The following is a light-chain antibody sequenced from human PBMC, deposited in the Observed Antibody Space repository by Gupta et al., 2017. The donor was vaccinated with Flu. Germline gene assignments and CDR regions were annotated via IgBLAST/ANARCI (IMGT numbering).Light chain of an antibody. CDR2: DVN. Sequence: QSALTQPRSVSGSPGPSVTISCTGTSSDVGTYNFVSWYQQHPGKAPKLVIYDVNKRPSGVPDRFSGSKSGNTASLTISGLQAEDEADYYCCSDAGSFTVVFGGGTKLTVL. CDR3: CSDAGSFTVV. CDR1: SSDVGTYNF. V-gene: IGLV2-11*01. J-gene: IGLJ3*02.